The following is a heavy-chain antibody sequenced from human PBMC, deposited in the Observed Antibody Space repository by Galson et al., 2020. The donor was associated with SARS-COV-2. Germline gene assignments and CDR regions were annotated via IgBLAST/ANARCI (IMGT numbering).Heavy chain of an antibody. D-gene: IGHD4-17*01. CDR2: VHYSGKT. Sequence: SETLSLTCTVSGGSISGSPYYWGWIRQPPGKGLEWIGSVHYSGKTYYNPSLRSRVTISVDTSKNQFSLRLSSVSAADTAVYYCARDRGDYGVKFYFDSWGQGTLVTVSS. J-gene: IGHJ4*02. V-gene: IGHV4-39*07. CDR1: GGSISGSPYY. CDR3: ARDRGDYGVKFYFDS.